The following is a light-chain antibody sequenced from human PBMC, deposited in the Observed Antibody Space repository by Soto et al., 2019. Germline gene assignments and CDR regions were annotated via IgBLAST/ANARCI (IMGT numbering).Light chain of an antibody. CDR1: SGHSTYT. CDR2: LERSGGY. J-gene: IGLJ3*02. Sequence: QSVLTQSSSASASLGSSVKLTCTLSSGHSTYTIAWHQQQPGKAPRYLMKLERSGGYNKGSGVPDRFSGSSSGADRNLIISNLQFEDEADYYCETWDSDTRVFGGGTQLTVL. V-gene: IGLV4-60*02. CDR3: ETWDSDTRV.